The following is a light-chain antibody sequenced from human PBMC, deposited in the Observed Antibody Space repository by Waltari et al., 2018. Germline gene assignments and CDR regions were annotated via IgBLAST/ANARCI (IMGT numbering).Light chain of an antibody. CDR3: CSYAGSYTWV. CDR1: SRDGGTYNL. J-gene: IGLJ3*02. Sequence: QSALTQPASVSGSPGQSITISCTGTSRDGGTYNLVSWYQQYPGKAPKVMIYDDNRRPSGVSDRFSGSKSGNTASLTISGVQAEDEADYYCCSYAGSYTWVFGGGTKLTVL. CDR2: DDN. V-gene: IGLV2-23*01.